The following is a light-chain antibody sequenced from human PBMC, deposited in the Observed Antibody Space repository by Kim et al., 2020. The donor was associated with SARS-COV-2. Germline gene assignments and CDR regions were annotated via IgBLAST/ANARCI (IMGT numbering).Light chain of an antibody. J-gene: IGLJ3*02. Sequence: QSALTQPASVSGSPGQSITVSCSGTSSDVGGYNYVCWYQQHPGEAPKLIIYDVTKRRSGFSDRFSGSKSGNTASLTISGLQADDEADYYCSSYSTDNTWVFGGGTKVTVL. V-gene: IGLV2-14*03. CDR3: SSYSTDNTWV. CDR1: SSDVGGYNY. CDR2: DVT.